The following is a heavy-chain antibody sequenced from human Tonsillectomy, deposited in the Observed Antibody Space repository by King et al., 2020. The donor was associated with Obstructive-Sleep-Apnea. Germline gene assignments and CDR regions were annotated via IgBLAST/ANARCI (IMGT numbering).Heavy chain of an antibody. Sequence: TLKESGPALVKPTQTLTLTCTFSGFSLSTSGLCVSWIRQPPGKALEWLALIDWDDETYYSTSLMTRLTISKDTSKNQVVLTMTNMDPVDTATYYCAQMSGLPCVGRDGGYGMDVWGQGTTVSVSS. CDR3: AQMSGLPCVGRDGGYGMDV. CDR1: GFSLSTSGLC. V-gene: IGHV2-70*01. D-gene: IGHD3-16*01. CDR2: IDWDDET. J-gene: IGHJ6*02.